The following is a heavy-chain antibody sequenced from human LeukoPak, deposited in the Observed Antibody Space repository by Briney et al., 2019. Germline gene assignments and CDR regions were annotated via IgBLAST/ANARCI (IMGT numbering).Heavy chain of an antibody. CDR3: AREYADYYDSSGYYSNFDY. CDR1: GYTFTSYG. Sequence: ASVKVSCKASGYTFTSYGISWVRQAPGQGLEWMGWISAYNGNTNYAQKLQGRVTMTTDTSTSTAYMELRSLRSDDTAVYYCAREYADYYDSSGYYSNFDYWGQGTLVTVSS. V-gene: IGHV1-18*01. CDR2: ISAYNGNT. D-gene: IGHD3-22*01. J-gene: IGHJ4*02.